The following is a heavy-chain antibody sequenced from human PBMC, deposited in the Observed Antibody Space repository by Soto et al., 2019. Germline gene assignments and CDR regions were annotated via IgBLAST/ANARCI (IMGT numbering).Heavy chain of an antibody. J-gene: IGHJ5*02. V-gene: IGHV4-34*01. D-gene: IGHD2-21*01. Sequence: PSETLSLTCAVSGGPFSGVYWSWIRQPPGKGLEWIGGVNHRGSANYNPSLESRVTMSVDTSKNQFSLKLTSVTAADPAVYYCARDAFCGSGTCRVGHWFDPWGQGTLVTVSS. CDR3: ARDAFCGSGTCRVGHWFDP. CDR1: GGPFSGVY. CDR2: VNHRGSA.